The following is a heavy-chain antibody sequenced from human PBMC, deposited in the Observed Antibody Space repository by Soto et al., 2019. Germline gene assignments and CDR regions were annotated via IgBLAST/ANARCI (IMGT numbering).Heavy chain of an antibody. J-gene: IGHJ6*02. Sequence: GGSLRLSCAASGFTFSSYSMNWVRQAPGKGLEWVSSISSSSSYIYYADSVKGRFTISRDNAKNSLYLQMNSLRAEGTAVYYYARDLFLLTYYYYGMDVWGQGTTVTVSS. CDR2: ISSSSSYI. CDR1: GFTFSSYS. CDR3: ARDLFLLTYYYYGMDV. V-gene: IGHV3-21*01. D-gene: IGHD3-3*01.